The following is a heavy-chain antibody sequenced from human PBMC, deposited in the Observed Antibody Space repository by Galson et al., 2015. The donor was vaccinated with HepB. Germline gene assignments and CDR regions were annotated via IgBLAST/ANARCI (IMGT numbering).Heavy chain of an antibody. J-gene: IGHJ4*02. CDR1: GFTFSSYA. CDR2: ISSNGGST. CDR3: VKDAIGSGSYYRPLDVPNYFDY. V-gene: IGHV3-64D*06. Sequence: SLRLSCAASGFTFSSYAMHWVRQAPGKGLEYVSAISSNGGSTYYADSVKDRFTISRDNSKNTLYLQMSSLRAADTAVYYCVKDAIGSGSYYRPLDVPNYFDYWGQGTLVTVSS. D-gene: IGHD1-26*01.